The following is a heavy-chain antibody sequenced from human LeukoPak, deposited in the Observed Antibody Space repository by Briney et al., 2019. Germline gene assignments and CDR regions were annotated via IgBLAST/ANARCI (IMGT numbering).Heavy chain of an antibody. CDR2: IKQDGSEK. CDR1: GFTFSSYW. CDR3: ARDGFETWQWLAEVYFDY. J-gene: IGHJ4*02. D-gene: IGHD6-19*01. V-gene: IGHV3-7*01. Sequence: RGSLRLYCAASGFTFSSYWMSWVRQAPGKGLEWVANIKQDGSEKYYVDSVKGRFTISRDNAKNSLYLQMNSLRAEDTAVYYCARDGFETWQWLAEVYFDYWGQGTLVTVSS.